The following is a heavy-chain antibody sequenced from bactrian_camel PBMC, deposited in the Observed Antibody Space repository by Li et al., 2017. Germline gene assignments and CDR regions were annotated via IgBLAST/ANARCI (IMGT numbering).Heavy chain of an antibody. CDR1: GDTVSSRY. CDR2: VDSDGRT. Sequence: DVQLVESGGGLVQAGGSLTLSCSVSGDTVSSRYMSWFRQPPGQGREGVAAVDSDGRTGTADSVKGRFTVSQDSAKNMMYLQMNSLRSDDTAMYYCAAQRPGYYTTGVPVEAVFHYWGQGTQVTVS. D-gene: IGHD2*01. J-gene: IGHJ4*01. V-gene: IGHV3S10*01. CDR3: AAQRPGYYTTGVPVEAVFHY.